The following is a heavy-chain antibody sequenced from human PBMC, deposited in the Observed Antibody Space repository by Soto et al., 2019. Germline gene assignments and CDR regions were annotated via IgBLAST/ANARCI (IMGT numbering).Heavy chain of an antibody. D-gene: IGHD6-19*01. CDR2: ISYDGSNK. V-gene: IGHV3-30*18. J-gene: IGHJ4*02. CDR3: AKDLSIAVAGTPDFDY. Sequence: QVQLVESGGGVVQPGRSLRLSCAASGFTFSSYGMHWVRQAPGKGLEWVAVISYDGSNKYYADSVKGRFTSSRDNSKNTLYLQMNSRRAEDTAVYYCAKDLSIAVAGTPDFDYWGQGTLVTVSS. CDR1: GFTFSSYG.